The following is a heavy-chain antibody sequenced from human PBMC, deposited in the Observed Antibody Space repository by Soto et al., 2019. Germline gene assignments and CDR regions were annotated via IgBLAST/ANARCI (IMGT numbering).Heavy chain of an antibody. CDR1: GGSISNYY. J-gene: IGHJ4*02. V-gene: IGHV4-59*12. D-gene: IGHD3-10*01. CDR2: IYYSGST. CDR3: ARDGDYFGSGSPPLLSK. Sequence: SETLSLTCTVSGGSISNYYWSWIRQPPGKGLEWIGYIYYSGSTNYNPSLKSRVTISIDTSKNQFSLKLTSVTAADTAVYYCARDGDYFGSGSPPLLSKWGQGTLVTVS.